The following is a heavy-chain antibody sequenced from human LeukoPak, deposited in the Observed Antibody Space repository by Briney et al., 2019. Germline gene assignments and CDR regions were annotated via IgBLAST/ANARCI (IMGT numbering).Heavy chain of an antibody. D-gene: IGHD2-2*02. CDR1: GYSISSGYY. V-gene: IGHV4-38-2*01. CDR3: ARSPDCSSTSCYRGIYYFDY. J-gene: IGHJ4*02. CDR2: IYHSGST. Sequence: KPSETLSLTCAVSGYSISSGYYWGWIRQPPGKGVEWIGSIYHSGSTYYNPSPKSRVTISVDTSKNQFSLKLSSVTAADTAVYYCARSPDCSSTSCYRGIYYFDYWGQGTLVTVSS.